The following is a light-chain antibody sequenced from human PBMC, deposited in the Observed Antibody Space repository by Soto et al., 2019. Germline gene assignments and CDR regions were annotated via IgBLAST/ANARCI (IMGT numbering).Light chain of an antibody. CDR1: QNVANY. J-gene: IGKJ5*01. CDR3: QQRRSWQVT. CDR2: DAS. V-gene: IGKV3-11*01. Sequence: EIVLTQSPATLSLSPGERASLSCRASQNVANYLDWYQQKPGQAPRLLIYDASKRATGIPARFSGGGSGTNFTLTISSLEPEDFAVYYCQQRRSWQVTFGQGTRLEIK.